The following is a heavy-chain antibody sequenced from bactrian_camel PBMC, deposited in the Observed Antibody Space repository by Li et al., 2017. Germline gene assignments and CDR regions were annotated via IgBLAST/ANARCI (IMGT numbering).Heavy chain of an antibody. J-gene: IGHJ4*01. V-gene: IGHV3S54*01. Sequence: VQLVESGGGSVQEGGSLRLSCEVSGDPIFKRCLGWFRQAPGKEREGVAVLDADGRTTLYRDSAKGRFTISKDYAKNTLYLQMDSLKPEDTAMYYCAANSVCLPATIATVDSVTEYGYWGQGTQVTVS. CDR3: AANSVCLPATIATVDSVTEYGY. CDR1: GDPIFKRC. CDR2: LDADGRTT. D-gene: IGHD4*01.